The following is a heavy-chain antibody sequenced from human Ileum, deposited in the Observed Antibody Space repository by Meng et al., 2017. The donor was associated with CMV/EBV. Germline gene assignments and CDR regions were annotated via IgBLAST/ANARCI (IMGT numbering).Heavy chain of an antibody. V-gene: IGHV3-23*01. Sequence: TCSSYAMSGVRQDPGKGMEWVSAISGSGGSTYYADSVKGRFTISRDNSKNTLYLQMNSLRAEDTAVYYCAKDLGYYDSSGYYTLFDYWGQGTLVTVSS. D-gene: IGHD3-22*01. CDR1: TCSSYA. CDR3: AKDLGYYDSSGYYTLFDY. CDR2: ISGSGGST. J-gene: IGHJ4*02.